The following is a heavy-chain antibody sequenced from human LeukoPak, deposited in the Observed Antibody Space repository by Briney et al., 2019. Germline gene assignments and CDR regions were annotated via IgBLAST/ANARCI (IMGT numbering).Heavy chain of an antibody. Sequence: SSETLSLTCTVSGVSISSYYWSWIRQPPGKGLEWIGYIFDSGRADYNPSLRSRVTISMAASLNQFFLDLTSVTAADTAVYYRARDGLQQFGRHYFDYWGQGTLVTVSS. CDR2: IFDSGRA. D-gene: IGHD6-13*01. J-gene: IGHJ4*02. CDR1: GVSISSYY. CDR3: ARDGLQQFGRHYFDY. V-gene: IGHV4-59*01.